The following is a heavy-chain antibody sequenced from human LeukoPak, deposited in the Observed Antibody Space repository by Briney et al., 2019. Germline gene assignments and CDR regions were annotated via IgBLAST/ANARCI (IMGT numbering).Heavy chain of an antibody. J-gene: IGHJ6*03. CDR1: GGSISSYY. Sequence: SETLSLTCTVSGGSISSYYWSWIRQPPGKGLEWIGYIYYSGSTNYNPSLKSRVTISVDTSKNQFSLKLSSVTAADTAVYYCARAGGNYYYYYYMGVWGKGTTVTISS. D-gene: IGHD1-1*01. CDR2: IYYSGST. CDR3: ARAGGNYYYYYYMGV. V-gene: IGHV4-59*01.